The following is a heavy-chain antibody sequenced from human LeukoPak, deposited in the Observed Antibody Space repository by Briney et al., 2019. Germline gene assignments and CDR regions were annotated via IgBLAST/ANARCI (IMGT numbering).Heavy chain of an antibody. V-gene: IGHV1-2*02. J-gene: IGHJ3*02. CDR1: GFTFTAFY. D-gene: IGHD2-15*01. Sequence: GASVKVFCKASGFTFTAFYMHWVRQAPGQGLEWMAWINLNSGGTNYAQKFQGRVAMTRDTSISTAYMELSSLRSDDTAVYYCVTSTGYFNTWGAFDIWGQGTMVTVSS. CDR2: INLNSGGT. CDR3: VTSTGYFNTWGAFDI.